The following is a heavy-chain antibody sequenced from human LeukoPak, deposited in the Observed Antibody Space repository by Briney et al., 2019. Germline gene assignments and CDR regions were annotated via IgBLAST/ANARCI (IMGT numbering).Heavy chain of an antibody. CDR3: AKDWTTVVTPKGYYFDS. Sequence: SGGSLILSCAASGFSFNNYAMSWVRQAPGKGLEWVSAISTTGGSTYYADSVKGRFTISRDNSKNTLSLQMDSLRVEDTAVYYCAKDWTTVVTPKGYYFDSWGQGTLVTVSS. CDR2: ISTTGGST. D-gene: IGHD4-23*01. J-gene: IGHJ4*02. V-gene: IGHV3-23*01. CDR1: GFSFNNYA.